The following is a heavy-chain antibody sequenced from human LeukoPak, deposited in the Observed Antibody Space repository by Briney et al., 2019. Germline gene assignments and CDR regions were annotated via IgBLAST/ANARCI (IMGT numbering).Heavy chain of an antibody. V-gene: IGHV4-59*12. J-gene: IGHJ4*02. D-gene: IGHD3-10*01. CDR1: GGSISSYY. Sequence: SETLSLTCTVSGGSISSYYWSWIRQPPGKGLEWIGYIYYSGTTNYNPSLKSRVTISLDTSKNQFSLKLSSVTAADTAVYYCAREGESGSYDYWGQGTLVTVSS. CDR2: IYYSGTT. CDR3: AREGESGSYDY.